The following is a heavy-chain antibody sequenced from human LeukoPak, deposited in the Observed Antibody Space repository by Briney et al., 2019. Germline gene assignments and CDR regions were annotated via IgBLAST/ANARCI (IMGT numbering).Heavy chain of an antibody. J-gene: IGHJ6*03. CDR3: AKRGYYYYYMDV. V-gene: IGHV3-23*01. CDR1: GFTFSSYA. CDR2: ISGSGGST. Sequence: PGGSLRLSCAASGFTFSSYAMSWVHQAPGKGLEWVSAISGSGGSTYYADSVKGRFTISRDNYKNTLYLQMNSLRAEDTAVYYCAKRGYYYYYMDVWGKGTTVTVSS.